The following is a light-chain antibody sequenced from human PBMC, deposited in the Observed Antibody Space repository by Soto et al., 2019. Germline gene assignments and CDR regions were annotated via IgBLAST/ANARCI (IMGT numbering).Light chain of an antibody. CDR1: HDITSY. J-gene: IGKJ3*01. Sequence: DIQMPQSPSSLSASVGDRVTITCQASHDITSYLNWYQHKPGKAPKLLIYDASILEAAVPSRLSGSGSGTDFTFTISSLQPEDVATYYCQKCDYLPIFGPGTTVDFK. V-gene: IGKV1-33*01. CDR3: QKCDYLPI. CDR2: DAS.